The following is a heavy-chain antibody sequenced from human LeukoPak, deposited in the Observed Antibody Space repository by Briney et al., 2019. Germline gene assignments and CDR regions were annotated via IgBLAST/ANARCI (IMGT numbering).Heavy chain of an antibody. D-gene: IGHD3-9*01. CDR2: ISGSGGST. J-gene: IGHJ4*02. CDR1: GFTFSSYA. V-gene: IGHV3-23*01. CDR3: AKNPPTSRLRYFDWSLDY. Sequence: GGSLRLSCAASGFTFSSYAMSWVRQAPGKGLEWVSAISGSGGSTYYADSVKGRFTISRDNSKNTLYLQMNSLRAEDTAVYYCAKNPPTSRLRYFDWSLDYWGQGTLVTVSS.